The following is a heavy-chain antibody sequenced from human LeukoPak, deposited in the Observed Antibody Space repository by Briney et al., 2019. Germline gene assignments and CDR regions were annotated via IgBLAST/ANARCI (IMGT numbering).Heavy chain of an antibody. Sequence: PSETLSLTCTVSGYPLSSGYQWGWIRQSPGKGLEWIGSIYHSGTTYYNPSLKSRVTISVDASKNRFSLKLHSVTAADTVVYYCARQSELEWLLVGLFDPWGQGTLLSVSS. CDR2: IYHSGTT. V-gene: IGHV4-38-2*02. J-gene: IGHJ5*02. D-gene: IGHD3-3*01. CDR1: GYPLSSGYQ. CDR3: ARQSELEWLLVGLFDP.